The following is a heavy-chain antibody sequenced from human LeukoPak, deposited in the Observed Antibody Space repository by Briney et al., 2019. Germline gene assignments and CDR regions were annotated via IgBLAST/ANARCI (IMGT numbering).Heavy chain of an antibody. V-gene: IGHV4-39*01. CDR1: GGSISSSSAS. CDR2: ISYSGSV. D-gene: IGHD3-10*01. J-gene: IGHJ5*02. Sequence: SETLSLTCTVSGGSISSSSASWGWIRQSPGKGLEWIGNISYSGSVLYNPSLRSRVTISADTSKNQLSLKLNSVIAADTALYYCARRGLEFGKKWFDPWGQGILVTVSS. CDR3: ARRGLEFGKKWFDP.